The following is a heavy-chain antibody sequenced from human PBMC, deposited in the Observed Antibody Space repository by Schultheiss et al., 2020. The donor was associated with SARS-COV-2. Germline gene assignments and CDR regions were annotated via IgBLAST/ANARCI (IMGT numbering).Heavy chain of an antibody. Sequence: GGSLRLSCAGSGFPFSPSTSSFSRSTMNWVRQAPGKGLEWVAVIWYDGSNDNYAVSVRGRFTISRDNSRNTLYLQMNSLRGEDTAVYYCAKVDYSDYGLVDYWGQGTLVTVSS. CDR1: GFPFSPSTSSFSRST. CDR2: IWYDGSND. D-gene: IGHD4-11*01. J-gene: IGHJ4*02. V-gene: IGHV3-33*06. CDR3: AKVDYSDYGLVDY.